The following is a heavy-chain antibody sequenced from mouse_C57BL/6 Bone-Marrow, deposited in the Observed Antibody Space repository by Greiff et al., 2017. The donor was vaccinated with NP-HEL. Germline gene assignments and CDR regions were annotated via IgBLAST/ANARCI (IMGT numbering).Heavy chain of an antibody. J-gene: IGHJ4*01. D-gene: IGHD2-5*01. V-gene: IGHV2-3*01. Sequence: VHLVESGPGLVAPSQSLSITCTVSGFSLTSYGVSWVRQPPGKGLEWLGVIWGDGSTNYHSALISKLSISKDNSKSQVFLKLNSLHTDDTATYYWAKRGVPYSNYEGAMDYWGQGTSVTVSS. CDR3: AKRGVPYSNYEGAMDY. CDR2: IWGDGST. CDR1: GFSLTSYG.